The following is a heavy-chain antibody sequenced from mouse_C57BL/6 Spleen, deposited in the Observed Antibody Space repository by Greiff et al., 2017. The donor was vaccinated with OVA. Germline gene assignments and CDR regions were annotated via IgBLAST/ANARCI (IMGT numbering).Heavy chain of an antibody. Sequence: DVQLQESGPGLVKPSQSLSLTCSVTGYSITSGYYWNWIRQFPGNKLEWMGYISYDGSNNYNPSLKNRISITRDTSKNQFFLKLNSMTTEDTATDYCARDNYGSSYWYFDVWGTGTTVTVSS. D-gene: IGHD1-1*01. CDR1: GYSITSGYY. CDR3: ARDNYGSSYWYFDV. CDR2: ISYDGSN. V-gene: IGHV3-6*01. J-gene: IGHJ1*03.